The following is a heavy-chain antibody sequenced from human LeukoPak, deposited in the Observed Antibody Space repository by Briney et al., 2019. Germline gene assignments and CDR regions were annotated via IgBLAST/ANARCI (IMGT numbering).Heavy chain of an antibody. CDR2: INPSGGST. D-gene: IGHD1-26*01. Sequence: ASVKVSCKASGYTFTSYYMHWVRQAPGQGLEWMGIINPSGGSTSNAQKFQGRVTMTRDMSTSPVYMELSSLRSEDTAVYYCARVAYSGSYFDYWGQGTLVTVSS. V-gene: IGHV1-46*01. J-gene: IGHJ4*02. CDR1: GYTFTSYY. CDR3: ARVAYSGSYFDY.